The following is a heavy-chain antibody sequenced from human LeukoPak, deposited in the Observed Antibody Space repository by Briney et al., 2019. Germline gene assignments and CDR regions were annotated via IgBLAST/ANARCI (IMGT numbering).Heavy chain of an antibody. CDR1: GGSISSGSYY. CDR3: AGGHDSSGYYYFDY. Sequence: PSETLSLTCTVSGGSISSGSYYWSWIRQPAGKGLEWIGRIYTSGSTNYNPSLKSRVTISVDTSKNQFSLKLSSVTAADTAVYYCAGGHDSSGYYYFDYWGQGTLVTVSS. V-gene: IGHV4-61*02. J-gene: IGHJ4*02. CDR2: IYTSGST. D-gene: IGHD3-22*01.